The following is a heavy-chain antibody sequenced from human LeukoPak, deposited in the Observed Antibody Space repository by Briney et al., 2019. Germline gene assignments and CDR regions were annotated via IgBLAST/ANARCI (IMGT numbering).Heavy chain of an antibody. CDR1: GYTFTSYG. Sequence: ASVKISCKASGYTFTSYGISWVRQAPGQGLEWMGWISAYNGNTNYAQKLQGRVTMTTDTSTSTAYMELRSLRSDDTAVYYCARLQGGSSSNWFDPWGQGTLVTVSS. D-gene: IGHD6-6*01. J-gene: IGHJ5*02. V-gene: IGHV1-18*01. CDR2: ISAYNGNT. CDR3: ARLQGGSSSNWFDP.